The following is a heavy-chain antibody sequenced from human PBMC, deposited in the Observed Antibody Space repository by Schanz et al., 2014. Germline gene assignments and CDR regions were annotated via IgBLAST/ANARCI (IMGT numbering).Heavy chain of an antibody. V-gene: IGHV1-2*02. CDR3: ARVYNWNPGGWYFDL. Sequence: QVQLVQSGADVKKPGASVKVSCKASGNTLSAYYIHWIRQAPGQGLEWMGWIDPNSGGTNYAQKFQGRVTMTSDTSITTVYMEVNSLTSDDTAVYYCARVYNWNPGGWYFDLWGRGTLVTVSS. CDR2: IDPNSGGT. CDR1: GNTLSAYY. J-gene: IGHJ2*01. D-gene: IGHD1-20*01.